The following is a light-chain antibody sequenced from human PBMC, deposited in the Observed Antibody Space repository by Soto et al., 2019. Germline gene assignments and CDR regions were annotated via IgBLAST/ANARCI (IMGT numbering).Light chain of an antibody. CDR2: GAS. CDR1: QIVSSSY. J-gene: IGKJ5*01. CDR3: QQYGSSPPIT. V-gene: IGKV3-20*01. Sequence: EIVFTQSPGPLSLSPKEKDTHSCRGRQIVSSSYLAWYQQKPGQAPRLLIYGASSRATGIPDRFSGSGSGTDFTLTISRLEPEDFAVYYCQQYGSSPPITFGQGTRLEIK.